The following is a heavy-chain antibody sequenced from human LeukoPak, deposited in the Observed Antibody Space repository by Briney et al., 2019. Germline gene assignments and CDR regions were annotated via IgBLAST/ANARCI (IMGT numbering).Heavy chain of an antibody. CDR2: TYYRSKWYY. CDR3: ARDPGYYYAMDV. V-gene: IGHV6-1*01. D-gene: IGHD2-15*01. Sequence: SQPLPLTCAISGDGLSSNTAAWHWVRQSPSRGLEWLGRTYYRSKWYYDYATSVSSRIAINPDTSKTLFSLQLNSVTPEDTAVYYCARDPGYYYAMDVWGQGTTVTVSS. CDR1: GDGLSSNTAA. J-gene: IGHJ6*02.